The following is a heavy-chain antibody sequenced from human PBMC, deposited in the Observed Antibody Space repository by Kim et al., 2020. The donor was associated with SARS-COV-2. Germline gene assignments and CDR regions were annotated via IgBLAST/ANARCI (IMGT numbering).Heavy chain of an antibody. D-gene: IGHD3-22*01. Sequence: SETLSLTCAVYGGSFSGYYWSWIRQPPGKGLEWIGEINHSGSTNYNPSLKSRVTISVDTSKNQFSLKLSSVTAADTAVYYCARKGSGYYHNWFDPWGQGTLVTVSS. V-gene: IGHV4-34*01. CDR2: INHSGST. CDR3: ARKGSGYYHNWFDP. J-gene: IGHJ5*02. CDR1: GGSFSGYY.